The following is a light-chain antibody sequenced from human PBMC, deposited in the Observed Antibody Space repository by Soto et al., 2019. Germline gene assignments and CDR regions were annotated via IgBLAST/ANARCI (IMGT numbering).Light chain of an antibody. J-gene: IGKJ5*01. CDR1: QDINNY. CDR3: QQYDNLPT. Sequence: DIQMTQSPSSLSASVGDRVTITCQASQDINNYLNWYQQKPGKAPKLLIYDASNLEAGVPSRFSGDGSGTDFTFTISSLQPEDIATYYCQQYDNLPTFGQGTRLEIK. CDR2: DAS. V-gene: IGKV1-33*01.